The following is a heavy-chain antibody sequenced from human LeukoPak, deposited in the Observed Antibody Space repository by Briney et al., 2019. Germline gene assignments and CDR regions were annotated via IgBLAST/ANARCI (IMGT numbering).Heavy chain of an antibody. Sequence: SVKVSCKASGGTFSSYAISWVRQAPGQGLEWMGRTIPIFGIANYAQKFQDRVTITADKSTSTAYMELSSLRSEDTAVYYCARDEGIAVAGVFDYWGQGTLVTVSS. J-gene: IGHJ4*02. CDR3: ARDEGIAVAGVFDY. V-gene: IGHV1-69*04. D-gene: IGHD6-19*01. CDR1: GGTFSSYA. CDR2: TIPIFGIA.